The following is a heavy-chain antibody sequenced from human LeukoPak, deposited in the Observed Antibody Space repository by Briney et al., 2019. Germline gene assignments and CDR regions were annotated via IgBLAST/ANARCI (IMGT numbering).Heavy chain of an antibody. Sequence: GGSLRLSCAASGFTFSDYYMSWVRQAPGKGLEWVSYISSSGSTIYYADSVRGRFTISRDNAKNSLYLQMNSLRAEDTAVYYCARDPGGRVTENWFDPWGQGTLVTVSS. J-gene: IGHJ5*02. D-gene: IGHD2-21*02. CDR2: ISSSGSTI. V-gene: IGHV3-11*01. CDR1: GFTFSDYY. CDR3: ARDPGGRVTENWFDP.